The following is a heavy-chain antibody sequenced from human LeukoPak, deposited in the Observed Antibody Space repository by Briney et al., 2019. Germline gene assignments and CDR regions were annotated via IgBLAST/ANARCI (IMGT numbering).Heavy chain of an antibody. CDR2: INPNSGGT. Sequence: ASVRVSCTASGGTFSSYAISWVRQAPGQGLEWMGWINPNSGGTNYAQKFQGRVTMTRDTSISTAYMELSRLRSDDTAVYYCARDLGYWGQGTLVTVSS. CDR3: ARDLGY. V-gene: IGHV1-2*02. CDR1: GGTFSSYA. J-gene: IGHJ4*02. D-gene: IGHD7-27*01.